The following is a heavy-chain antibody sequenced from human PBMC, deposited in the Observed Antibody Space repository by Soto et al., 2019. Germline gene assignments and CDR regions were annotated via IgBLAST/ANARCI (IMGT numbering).Heavy chain of an antibody. Sequence: SETLSLTCAVSGGSISSGGYFWSWIRQPPGKGLEWIGYIYHSGSTYYNPSLKSRVSISVDRSKNQFSLKLSSVTAADTAVYYCASVMGSYCGGDCYPPTPNWFDPWGQGTLVTVSS. J-gene: IGHJ5*02. CDR3: ASVMGSYCGGDCYPPTPNWFDP. CDR1: GGSISSGGYF. D-gene: IGHD2-21*02. V-gene: IGHV4-30-2*01. CDR2: IYHSGST.